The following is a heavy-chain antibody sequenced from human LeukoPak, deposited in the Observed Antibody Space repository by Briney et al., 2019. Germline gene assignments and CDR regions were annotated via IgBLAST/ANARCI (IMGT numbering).Heavy chain of an antibody. Sequence: GESLKISCKGSGYSFTSYWIGWVRQMPGKGLEWMGIIYPGDPDTRYSPSFQGQVTISADKSISTAYLQWSSLKASDTAMYYCARSDIVVVPAAIGFYYYYYYMDVWGKGTTVTVSS. CDR3: ARSDIVVVPAAIGFYYYYYYMDV. D-gene: IGHD2-2*02. CDR2: IYPGDPDT. J-gene: IGHJ6*03. V-gene: IGHV5-51*01. CDR1: GYSFTSYW.